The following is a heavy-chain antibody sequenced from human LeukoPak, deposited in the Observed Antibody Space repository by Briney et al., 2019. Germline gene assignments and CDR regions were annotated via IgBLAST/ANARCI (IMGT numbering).Heavy chain of an antibody. Sequence: SETLSLTCAVYGGPFSGYYWSWIRQPPGKGLEWIGEINHSGSTNYNPSLKSRVTISVDTSKNQFSLKLSSVTAADTAVYYCAAGIGYCSGGSCYWFDPWGQGTLVTVSS. V-gene: IGHV4-34*01. J-gene: IGHJ5*02. CDR3: AAGIGYCSGGSCYWFDP. CDR2: INHSGST. CDR1: GGPFSGYY. D-gene: IGHD2-15*01.